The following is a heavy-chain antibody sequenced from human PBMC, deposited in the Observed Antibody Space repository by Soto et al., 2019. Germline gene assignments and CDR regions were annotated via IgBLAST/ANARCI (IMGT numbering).Heavy chain of an antibody. D-gene: IGHD1-7*01. CDR1: GFTFSNYS. CDR2: ISSSSSYI. CDR3: ARDSWDGTYDAFDI. J-gene: IGHJ3*02. V-gene: IGHV3-21*01. Sequence: GGSLRLSCAASGFTFSNYSMNWVRQAPGKGLEWVSSISSSSSYIYYADSVKDRFTISRDNAKNSLYLQMNSLRAEDTAVYYWARDSWDGTYDAFDIWGQGTMVTVSS.